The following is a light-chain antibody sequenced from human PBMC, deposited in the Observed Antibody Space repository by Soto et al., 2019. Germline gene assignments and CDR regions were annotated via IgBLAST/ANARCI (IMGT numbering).Light chain of an antibody. CDR3: NSYTSSSTRV. V-gene: IGLV2-14*01. J-gene: IGLJ3*02. CDR2: EVN. Sequence: QSALTQPASVSGSPGQSITISCTGTSSDVGGYNYVSWYQQHPGKATKLMIYEVNNRPSGVSNRFSGSKSGNTASLTISGLQPEDEADYYCNSYTSSSTRVFGGGTKLTVL. CDR1: SSDVGGYNY.